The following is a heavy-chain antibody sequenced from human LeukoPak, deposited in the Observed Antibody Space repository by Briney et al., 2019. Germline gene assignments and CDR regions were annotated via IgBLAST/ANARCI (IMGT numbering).Heavy chain of an antibody. CDR1: GGSINSISYY. V-gene: IGHV4-39*01. J-gene: IGHJ6*03. Sequence: SETLSLTCTVSGGSINSISYYWGWIRQPPGKGLEWIGNIYYTGSTYYNPSLKSRVTISVDTSKNQFSLKLSSVTAADTAVYXXXXXXXGRYYYYYMDVWGKGTTVTISS. CDR2: IYYTGST. CDR3: XXXXXGRYYYYYMDV.